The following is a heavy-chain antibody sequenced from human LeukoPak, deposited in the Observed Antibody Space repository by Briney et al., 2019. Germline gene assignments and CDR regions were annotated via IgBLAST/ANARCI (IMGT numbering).Heavy chain of an antibody. D-gene: IGHD3-16*02. V-gene: IGHV3-23*01. CDR3: AKYTNDYVWGSYREHDY. J-gene: IGHJ4*02. CDR1: GFTFNYYA. CDR2: ISGSGGSI. Sequence: GSLRLSCAASGFTFNYYAMSWVRQAPGKGLEWVSAISGSGGSICYADSVKGRSTISRDNSKNTVYLQMSSLRAEDTAVYYCAKYTNDYVWGSYREHDYWGQGTLVTVSS.